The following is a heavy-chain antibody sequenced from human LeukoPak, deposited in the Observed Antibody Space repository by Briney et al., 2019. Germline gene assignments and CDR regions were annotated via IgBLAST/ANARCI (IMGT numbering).Heavy chain of an antibody. CDR2: IYYSGST. Sequence: SETLSLTCTVSGGSISSSSYYWGWIRQPPGKGLEWIGSIYYSGSTNYNPSLKSRVTISVDTSKNQFSLKLSSVTAADTAVYYCARGGYSSSWDYWGQGTLVTVSS. V-gene: IGHV4-39*07. CDR1: GGSISSSSYY. CDR3: ARGGYSSSWDY. J-gene: IGHJ4*02. D-gene: IGHD6-13*01.